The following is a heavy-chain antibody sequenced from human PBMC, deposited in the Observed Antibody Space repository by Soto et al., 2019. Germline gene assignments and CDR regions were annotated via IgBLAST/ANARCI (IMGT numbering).Heavy chain of an antibody. CDR1: GFIFSSET. CDR3: VIEADTAVGLVDY. V-gene: IGHV3-64*02. CDR2: ISANGGST. J-gene: IGHJ4*02. D-gene: IGHD5-18*01. Sequence: EVQLVESGEALVQPGGSLRLSCAASGFIFSSETMHWVRQAPGKGLEYVAGISANGGSTYYADSVKGRFTISRDDSKNTLYRQMGSLGAEDMAVYYWVIEADTAVGLVDYWGQGTLVTVSS.